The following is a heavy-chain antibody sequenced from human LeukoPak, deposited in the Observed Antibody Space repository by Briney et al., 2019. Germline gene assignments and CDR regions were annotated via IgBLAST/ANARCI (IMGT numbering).Heavy chain of an antibody. CDR3: ARGGGELFFY. D-gene: IGHD3-10*01. CDR1: GYTFTNYA. V-gene: IGHV1-3*04. J-gene: IGHJ4*02. Sequence: ASVKVSCKASGYTFTNYAMLWVRQAPGQRLEWMGWINTGNGNTKYSQKFQGRVTITRDTSASTAYMELSGLRSEDTAVYYCARGGGELFFYWGQGTLVTVSS. CDR2: INTGNGNT.